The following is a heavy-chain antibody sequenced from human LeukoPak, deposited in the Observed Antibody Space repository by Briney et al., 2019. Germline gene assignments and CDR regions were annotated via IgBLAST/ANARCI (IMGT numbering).Heavy chain of an antibody. CDR1: GFDFSSHG. CDR2: INFNGGRT. J-gene: IGHJ4*02. CDR3: ARDITDGATPNFDY. Sequence: GGSLRLPCAASGFDFSSHGMNWVRQAPGKGLEWVSTINFNGGRTYYADSVKGRFSVSRDNSKNTLYLQMNSLRVEDTAVYYCARDITDGATPNFDYWGQGTLVTVSS. D-gene: IGHD1-26*01. V-gene: IGHV3-23*01.